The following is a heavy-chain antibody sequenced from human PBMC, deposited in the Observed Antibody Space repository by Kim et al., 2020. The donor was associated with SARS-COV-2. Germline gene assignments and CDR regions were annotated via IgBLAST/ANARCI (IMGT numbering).Heavy chain of an antibody. CDR2: ISYSGST. Sequence: SETLSLTCIVSGGSISSSTSYWGWIRQSPGKGLEWIATISYSGSTYYNPSLKSRVTTSAETSKNQFSLMLSSVTAADTAVFYCARYGTQDRSSASLFDY. CDR1: GGSISSSTSY. D-gene: IGHD6-6*01. V-gene: IGHV4-39*01. CDR3: ARYGTQDRSSASLFDY. J-gene: IGHJ4*01.